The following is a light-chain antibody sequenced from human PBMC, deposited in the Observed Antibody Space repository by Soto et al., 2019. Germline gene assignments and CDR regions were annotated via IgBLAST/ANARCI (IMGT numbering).Light chain of an antibody. CDR2: QAS. CDR1: QTISSW. CDR3: QHYNSYSEA. Sequence: DIQMTQSPSTLSGSVGERVTITCRASQTISSWLAWYQQKPGKAPKLLIYQASTLKSGVPSRFSGSGSGTEFTLTISSLQPDDFATYYCQHYNSYSEAFGQGTKVDIK. J-gene: IGKJ1*01. V-gene: IGKV1-5*03.